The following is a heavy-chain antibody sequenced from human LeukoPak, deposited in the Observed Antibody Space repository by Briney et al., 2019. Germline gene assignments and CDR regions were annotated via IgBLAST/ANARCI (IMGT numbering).Heavy chain of an antibody. CDR3: AKGFGTKSYYYDSSGYSGFDY. CDR2: ISGSGGST. Sequence: GGALRLSCAASGFTFSSYAMSWVRQATGNGLEWVSAISGSGGSTYYADSVKGRFTISRDNSKNTLYLQMNSLRAEDTAVYYCAKGFGTKSYYYDSSGYSGFDYWGQGTLVTVSS. J-gene: IGHJ4*02. V-gene: IGHV3-23*01. D-gene: IGHD3-22*01. CDR1: GFTFSSYA.